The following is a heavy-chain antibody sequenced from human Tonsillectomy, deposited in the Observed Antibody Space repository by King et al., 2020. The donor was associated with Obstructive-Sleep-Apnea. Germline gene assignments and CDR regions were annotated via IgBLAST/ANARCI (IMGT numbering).Heavy chain of an antibody. Sequence: QLVQSGAEVMKPGASVKVSCKASGYIFTSYGVSWVRQAPGQGLEWMGSISAYNGNTNYAQKLQGRVTMTTDTSTSTAYMELRSLRSDDTAGYYCARDQYQLLSPFDYWGQGTLVTVSS. J-gene: IGHJ4*02. CDR2: ISAYNGNT. V-gene: IGHV1-18*04. CDR1: GYIFTSYG. D-gene: IGHD2-2*01. CDR3: ARDQYQLLSPFDY.